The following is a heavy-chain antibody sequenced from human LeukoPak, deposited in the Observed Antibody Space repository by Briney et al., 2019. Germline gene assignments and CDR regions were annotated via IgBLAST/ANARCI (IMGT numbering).Heavy chain of an antibody. CDR1: NGSFSFYY. CDR2: INHTGGT. CDR3: ARDPELWIGDREPA. Sequence: SETLSLTCAVYNGSFSFYYWSWIRQPPGKGLEWIGEINHTGGTNYNPSLKSRVIISLDTSKNQFSLKLSSVTAADTAVYYCARDPELWIGDREPAWGQGTLVTVSS. D-gene: IGHD3-10*01. V-gene: IGHV4-34*01. J-gene: IGHJ5*02.